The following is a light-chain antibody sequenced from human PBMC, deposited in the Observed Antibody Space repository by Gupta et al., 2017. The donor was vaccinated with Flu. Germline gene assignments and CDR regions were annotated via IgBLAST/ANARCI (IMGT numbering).Light chain of an antibody. CDR2: KAS. J-gene: IGKJ1*01. CDR1: QSISSW. CDR3: QQYKSYPWT. V-gene: IGKV1-5*03. Sequence: PSTLSASGGDRVTITCRASQSISSWLAWYQQKPGKAPKLLIYKASSLESGVPSRFSGSGSGTEFTLTISSLQPDDFATYYCQQYKSYPWTFGQGTKVEIK.